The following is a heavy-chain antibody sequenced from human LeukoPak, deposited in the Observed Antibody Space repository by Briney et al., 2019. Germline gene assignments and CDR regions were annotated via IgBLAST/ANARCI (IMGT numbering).Heavy chain of an antibody. CDR1: GFTFTNNA. V-gene: IGHV3-23*01. J-gene: IGHJ4*02. CDR3: SGHGSNSY. CDR2: IRGGGDT. Sequence: GGSLRLSCAASGFTFTNNALSWFRQAPGKGLEWVSDIRGGGDTYYAESVKGRFTISRDNSKNTLYLQMNSLRAEDTALYYASGHGSNSYWGQGTLVTVSS. D-gene: IGHD6-13*01.